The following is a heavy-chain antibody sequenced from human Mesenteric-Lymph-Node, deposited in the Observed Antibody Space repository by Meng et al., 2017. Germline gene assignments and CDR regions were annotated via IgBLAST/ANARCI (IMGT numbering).Heavy chain of an antibody. CDR3: ARDRATYYYDSSGADY. D-gene: IGHD3-22*01. V-gene: IGHV4-59*12. CDR2: IHYSGRT. J-gene: IGHJ4*02. CDR1: GDSISTYY. Sequence: GSLRLSCTVSGDSISTYYWNWIRQPPGKGLEWIGYIHYSGRTNNNPSLKSRVTISVDTSKNQFSLRLSSVTAADTAVYYCARDRATYYYDSSGADYWGQGILVTVSS.